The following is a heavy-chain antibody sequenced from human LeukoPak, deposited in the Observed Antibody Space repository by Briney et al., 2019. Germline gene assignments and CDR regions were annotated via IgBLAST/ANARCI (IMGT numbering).Heavy chain of an antibody. J-gene: IGHJ4*02. CDR3: ARVRATFSPHFDN. V-gene: IGHV3-74*01. D-gene: IGHD5-12*01. Sequence: GGSLRLSCAASGFTFSSYWMHWVRQAPGKGLMWFSRINSDGSITNYADSVKGRITISRDNAKNTLYLQINSLRAEDTAVYYCARVRATFSPHFDNWGQGTLVTVSS. CDR2: INSDGSIT. CDR1: GFTFSSYW.